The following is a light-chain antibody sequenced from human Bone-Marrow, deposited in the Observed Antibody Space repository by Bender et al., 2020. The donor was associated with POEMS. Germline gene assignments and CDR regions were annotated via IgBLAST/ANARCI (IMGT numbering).Light chain of an antibody. CDR2: DDS. Sequence: SYVLTQPPSVSVAPGQTARITCGGKNIGSKSVHWYQQKPGQAPVLVVYDDSDRPSGIPERFSGSNSGNTATLTISRVEAGDEADYYCQVWDSSSDHPIYVFGTGTKVTVL. CDR3: QVWDSSSDHPIYV. J-gene: IGLJ1*01. CDR1: NIGSKS. V-gene: IGLV3-21*02.